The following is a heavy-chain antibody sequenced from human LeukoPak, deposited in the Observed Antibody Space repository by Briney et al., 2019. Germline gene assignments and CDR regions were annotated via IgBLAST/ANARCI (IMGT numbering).Heavy chain of an antibody. CDR2: ISSRSSSI. CDR1: GFTFSDYY. CDR3: ARGDYGDRDLDY. V-gene: IGHV3-11*04. D-gene: IGHD4-17*01. J-gene: IGHJ4*02. Sequence: GGSLRLSCAASGFTFSDYYMSWIRQAPGKGLEWVSYISSRSSSIYYADSVKGRFTLSRDNAKNSLYLQMNSLRDEDTAVYYCARGDYGDRDLDYWGQGTLVTVSS.